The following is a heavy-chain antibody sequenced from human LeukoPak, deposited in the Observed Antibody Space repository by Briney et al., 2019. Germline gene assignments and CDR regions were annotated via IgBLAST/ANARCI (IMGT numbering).Heavy chain of an antibody. V-gene: IGHV3-7*01. Sequence: GGSLRLSCAASGFTFSSYWMSRVRQAPGKGLEWVANIKQDGSEKYSKNSLYLQVNSLRAEDTAVYYCARNQRRLDYWGQGTLVTVSS. CDR3: ARNQRRLDY. J-gene: IGHJ4*02. CDR1: GFTFSSYW. D-gene: IGHD1-14*01. CDR2: IKQDGSEK.